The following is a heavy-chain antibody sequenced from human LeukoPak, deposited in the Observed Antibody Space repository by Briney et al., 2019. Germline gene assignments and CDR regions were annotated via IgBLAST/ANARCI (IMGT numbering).Heavy chain of an antibody. CDR3: ARASGYDYGDYRIWFDP. CDR1: GYTFTSYY. V-gene: IGHV1-2*02. Sequence: ASVKVSCKASGYTFTSYYMHWVRQAPGQGLEWMGWINPNSGGTNYAQKFQGRVTMTRDTSISTAYMELSRLRSDDTAVYYCARASGYDYGDYRIWFDPWGQGTLVTVSS. D-gene: IGHD4-17*01. J-gene: IGHJ5*02. CDR2: INPNSGGT.